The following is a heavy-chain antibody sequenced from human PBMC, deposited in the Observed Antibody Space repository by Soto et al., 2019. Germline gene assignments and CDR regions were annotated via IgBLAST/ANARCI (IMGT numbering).Heavy chain of an antibody. CDR1: GFTFSDFA. V-gene: IGHV3-23*01. D-gene: IGHD2-2*03. J-gene: IGHJ4*02. Sequence: EVQVLESGGGLVQPGGSLRLSCAATGFTFSDFAMSWVRQAPGKGLEWVSRIYGGGNGPHYADSVKGRVTISRDNSKNTLYLQMNSLRAEDTAVSYCANVEGMDPWAYSFDYWGQGTLVTVSS. CDR2: IYGGGNGP. CDR3: ANVEGMDPWAYSFDY.